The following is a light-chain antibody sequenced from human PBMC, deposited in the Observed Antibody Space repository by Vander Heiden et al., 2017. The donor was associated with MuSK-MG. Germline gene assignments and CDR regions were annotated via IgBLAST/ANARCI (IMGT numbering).Light chain of an antibody. V-gene: IGLV6-57*01. CDR2: EEK. CDR3: QYSDSTSREV. CDR1: SGSIASNY. J-gene: IGLJ3*02. Sequence: NFMLTQPHSVSASPGKTVSISCTRTSGSIASNYVQWYQQRPGSSPTTGSWEEKHRPSGVPARFSGSIDRSSTSGSLTISGLRTEDEADYDCQYSDSTSREVFGGGTKLTVL.